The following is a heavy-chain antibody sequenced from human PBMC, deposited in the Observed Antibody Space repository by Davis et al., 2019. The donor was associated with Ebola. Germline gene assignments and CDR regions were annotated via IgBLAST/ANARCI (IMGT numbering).Heavy chain of an antibody. V-gene: IGHV3-7*03. CDR2: IKQDGSAK. CDR3: ATLFGVPLDY. D-gene: IGHD3-3*01. Sequence: GESLKISCAASRFTFSTYWMSWVRQAPGKGLEWVANIKQDGSAKYYVDSVEGRFTISRDNAKTSLYLQMNSLRAEDTAVYYCATLFGVPLDYWGQGTLVTVSS. CDR1: RFTFSTYW. J-gene: IGHJ4*02.